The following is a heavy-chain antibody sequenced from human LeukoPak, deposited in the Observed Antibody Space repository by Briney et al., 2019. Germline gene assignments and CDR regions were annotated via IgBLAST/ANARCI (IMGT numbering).Heavy chain of an antibody. Sequence: SETLSLTCTVSGGSIRSYYWSWIRQPPGKGLEWIGNIYSSGSTNYNPSLQGRVTISVDTSKNQFSLKLTSVTAADTAVYYCARGGYGDGRGQYYFDFWGQGTLVTVSS. D-gene: IGHD4-17*01. J-gene: IGHJ4*02. V-gene: IGHV4-59*01. CDR2: IYSSGST. CDR1: GGSIRSYY. CDR3: ARGGYGDGRGQYYFDF.